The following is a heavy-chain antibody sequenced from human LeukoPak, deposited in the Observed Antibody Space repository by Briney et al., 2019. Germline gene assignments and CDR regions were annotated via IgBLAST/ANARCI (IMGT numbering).Heavy chain of an antibody. J-gene: IGHJ4*02. CDR3: ARLGYTSNWYKIDY. CDR2: IYTSGST. CDR1: GGSISSYY. V-gene: IGHV4-4*07. D-gene: IGHD6-13*01. Sequence: SETLSLTCTVSGGSISSYYWSWIRQPAGKGLEWIGRIYTSGSTNYNPSLKSRVTMSVDTSKNQFSLKLSSVTAADTAVYYCARLGYTSNWYKIDYWGQGTLVTVSS.